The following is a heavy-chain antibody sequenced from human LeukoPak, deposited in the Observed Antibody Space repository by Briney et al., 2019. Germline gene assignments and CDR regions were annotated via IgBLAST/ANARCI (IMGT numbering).Heavy chain of an antibody. Sequence: PGGSLRLSCAASGFTFSSYGMHWVRQAPGKGLEWVAVIWYDGSNKYYADSVKGRFTISRDNSKNTLYLQMNSLGAEDTAVYYCARVGCSGGSCYGPNYYYYGMDVWGQGTTVTVSS. D-gene: IGHD2-15*01. CDR2: IWYDGSNK. V-gene: IGHV3-33*01. CDR3: ARVGCSGGSCYGPNYYYYGMDV. J-gene: IGHJ6*02. CDR1: GFTFSSYG.